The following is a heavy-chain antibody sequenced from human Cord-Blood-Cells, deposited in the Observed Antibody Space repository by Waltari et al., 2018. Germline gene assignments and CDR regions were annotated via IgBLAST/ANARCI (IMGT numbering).Heavy chain of an antibody. V-gene: IGHV4-30-2*01. CDR2: IYHSGST. CDR1: GGSLSSGGYS. Sequence: QLQLQESGSGLVKPSQTLSLTCAVSGGSLSSGGYSWSWIRQPPGKGLEWSGYIYHSGSTYYNPSLKSRVTISVDRSKKQFSLELSSVTAADTAVYYCARGVAARGPPDAFDIWGQGTMVTVSS. D-gene: IGHD6-6*01. J-gene: IGHJ3*02. CDR3: ARGVAARGPPDAFDI.